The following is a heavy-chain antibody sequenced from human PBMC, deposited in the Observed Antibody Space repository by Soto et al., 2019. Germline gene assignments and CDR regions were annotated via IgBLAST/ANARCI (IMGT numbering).Heavy chain of an antibody. D-gene: IGHD1-1*01. V-gene: IGHV4-34*01. CDR2: MSHSGGT. CDR1: GGFVSSGSYY. CDR3: ARVERGTATTVVDAFDI. Sequence: QVQLQQWGAGLLKPSETLSLTCAVYGGFVSSGSYYWSWIRQPPGKGLEWIGEMSHSGGTHFNPSLKSRVNISVDPSKTQFSLKMSSVTAADTALYYCARVERGTATTVVDAFDIWGPGTMVTVSS. J-gene: IGHJ3*02.